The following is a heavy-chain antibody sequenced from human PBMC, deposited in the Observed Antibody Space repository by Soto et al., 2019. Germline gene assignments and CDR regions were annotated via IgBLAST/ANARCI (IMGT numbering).Heavy chain of an antibody. D-gene: IGHD6-19*01. CDR3: AKDLSIAVAGRDYYYYGMDV. V-gene: IGHV3-30*18. Sequence: QVQLVESGGGVVQPGRSLRLSCAASGFTFSSYGMHWVRQAPGKGLDWGEVISYDGSNKYYADSVKGRFTISRDNSKNTLYLQMNSLRAEDTAVYYCAKDLSIAVAGRDYYYYGMDVWGQGTTVTVSS. CDR2: ISYDGSNK. J-gene: IGHJ6*02. CDR1: GFTFSSYG.